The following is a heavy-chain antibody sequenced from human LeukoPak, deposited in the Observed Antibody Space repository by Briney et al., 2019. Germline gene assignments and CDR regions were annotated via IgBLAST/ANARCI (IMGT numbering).Heavy chain of an antibody. V-gene: IGHV1-3*01. CDR1: GYTFTSYA. J-gene: IGHJ4*02. Sequence: ASVKVSCKASGYTFTSYAMHWVRQAPGQRLEWMGWINAGNGNTKYSQKFQGRVTITRDTSASTAYMELSSLRSEDTAVYYCASWDTVTDYFDYWGQGTLVTVSS. CDR2: INAGNGNT. D-gene: IGHD5-18*01. CDR3: ASWDTVTDYFDY.